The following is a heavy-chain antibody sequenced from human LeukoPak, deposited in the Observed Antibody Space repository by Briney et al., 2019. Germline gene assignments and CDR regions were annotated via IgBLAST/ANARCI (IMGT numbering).Heavy chain of an antibody. Sequence: SETLSLTCAVSGGSISSGGYSWSWIRQPPGKGLEWLGYIYHSGSTYYNPSLKSRVTISVDRSKNQFSLKLSSVTAADTAVYYCARAGYDSSGYYFRAFDIWGQGTMVTVSS. CDR2: IYHSGST. J-gene: IGHJ3*02. CDR3: ARAGYDSSGYYFRAFDI. D-gene: IGHD3-22*01. V-gene: IGHV4-30-2*01. CDR1: GGSISSGGYS.